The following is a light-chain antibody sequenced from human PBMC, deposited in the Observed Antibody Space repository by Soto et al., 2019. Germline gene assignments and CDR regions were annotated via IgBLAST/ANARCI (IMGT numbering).Light chain of an antibody. CDR3: QQRSKWLT. Sequence: EIVLTQSPATLSLSPGGRATLSCRASQSIASYLAWYQQKPGQAPRLLIYDASNRATGIPARFSGSGSGTDFTLTISSLEPEDFAVYYCQQRSKWLTFGGGTKVEIK. CDR1: QSIASY. V-gene: IGKV3-11*01. CDR2: DAS. J-gene: IGKJ4*01.